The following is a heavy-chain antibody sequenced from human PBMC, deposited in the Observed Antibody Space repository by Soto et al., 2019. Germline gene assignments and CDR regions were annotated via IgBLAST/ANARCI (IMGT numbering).Heavy chain of an antibody. D-gene: IGHD1-26*01. CDR3: AKGGSWDLDY. Sequence: EVQLVESGGGLVQPGGSLRLSCAASGFTFKNCWMSWLRQAPGKGLEWAANIKEDGSETYYVDSVKGRFTISRDNAKNSLFLQMNSLRAEDTAVYYCAKGGSWDLDYWGQGALVTVSS. CDR2: IKEDGSET. CDR1: GFTFKNCW. V-gene: IGHV3-7*01. J-gene: IGHJ4*02.